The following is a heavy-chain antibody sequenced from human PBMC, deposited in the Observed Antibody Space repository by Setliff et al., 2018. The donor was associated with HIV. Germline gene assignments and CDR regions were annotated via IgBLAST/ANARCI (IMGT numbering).Heavy chain of an antibody. CDR2: IYYTGST. V-gene: IGHV4-59*01. J-gene: IGHJ4*02. CDR1: GGSMSSYY. D-gene: IGHD6-19*01. Sequence: SETLSLTCTVSGGSMSSYYWSWIRQPPGKGLEWIGSIYYTGSTDYNPSLMSRVTISLDTAASTAYMELSSLRSEDTAVYYCARDIYDSGWFTLEYWGQGTLVTVSS. CDR3: ARDIYDSGWFTLEY.